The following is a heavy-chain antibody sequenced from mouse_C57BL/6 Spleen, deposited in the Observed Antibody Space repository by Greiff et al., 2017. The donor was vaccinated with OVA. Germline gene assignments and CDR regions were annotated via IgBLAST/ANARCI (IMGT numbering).Heavy chain of an antibody. Sequence: VQLQQSGAELVKPGASVKLSCTASGFNIKDYYMHWVKQRTEQGLEWIGRIDPEDGETKYATKFQGKATITADTSSNTAYLQLSSLTSEDTAVYYCAQTAQATGYAMDYWGQGTSVTVSS. J-gene: IGHJ4*01. CDR3: AQTAQATGYAMDY. V-gene: IGHV14-2*01. D-gene: IGHD3-2*02. CDR2: IDPEDGET. CDR1: GFNIKDYY.